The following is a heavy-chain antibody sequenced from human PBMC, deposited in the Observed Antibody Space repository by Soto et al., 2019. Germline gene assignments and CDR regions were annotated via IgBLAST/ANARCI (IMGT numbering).Heavy chain of an antibody. J-gene: IGHJ6*02. V-gene: IGHV4-31*03. CDR3: ARGGGRYFDWFHRGDYYGMDV. CDR2: IYYSGST. D-gene: IGHD3-9*01. CDR1: GGSISSGGYY. Sequence: QVQLQESGPGLVKPSQTLSLTCTVSGGSISSGGYYWSWIRQHPGKGLEWIGYIYYSGSTYYNPSLKSRVTISVDTSKNQFSLKLSSVTAADTAVYYWARGGGRYFDWFHRGDYYGMDVWGQGTTVTVSS.